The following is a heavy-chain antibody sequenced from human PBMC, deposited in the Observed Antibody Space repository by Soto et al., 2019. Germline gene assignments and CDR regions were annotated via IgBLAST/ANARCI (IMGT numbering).Heavy chain of an antibody. CDR2: IYYSGST. J-gene: IGHJ6*02. D-gene: IGHD6-6*01. CDR3: ARHVAARPHYYYYYGMDV. CDR1: GGSISSSSYY. Sequence: SETLSLTCTGSGGSISSSSYYWGWIRQPPGKGLEWIGSIYYSGSTYYNPSLKSRVTISVDTSKNQFSLKLSSVTAADTAVYYCARHVAARPHYYYYYGMDVWGQGTTVTVSS. V-gene: IGHV4-39*01.